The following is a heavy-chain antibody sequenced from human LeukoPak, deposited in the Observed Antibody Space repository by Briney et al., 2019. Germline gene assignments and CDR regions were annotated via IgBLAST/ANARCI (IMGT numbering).Heavy chain of an antibody. Sequence: GWSLRLSCAASGLTFNRHGMHWVRQAPGKGLEGVAFIRYDVSNKYYAHPVKGRFPIPKNSSKNTLYLQMNILTAEDTPVYYCSKDNCGSGSISAHIDYWGQGTLVTVSS. CDR3: SKDNCGSGSISAHIDY. CDR1: GLTFNRHG. V-gene: IGHV3-30*02. D-gene: IGHD3-10*01. CDR2: IRYDVSNK. J-gene: IGHJ4*02.